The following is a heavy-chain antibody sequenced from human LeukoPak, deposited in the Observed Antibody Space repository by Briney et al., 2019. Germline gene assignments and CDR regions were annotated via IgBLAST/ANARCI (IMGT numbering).Heavy chain of an antibody. CDR3: ATGYYDSSGYH. CDR2: IWYDGSNK. V-gene: IGHV3-33*01. Sequence: PGGSLRLSCAASGFTFSSYGMHWVRQAPGKGLEWVAVIWYDGSNKYYADSVEGRFTISRDNSKNTLYLQMNSLRAEDTAVYYCATGYYDSSGYHWGQGTLVTVSS. J-gene: IGHJ4*02. CDR1: GFTFSSYG. D-gene: IGHD3-22*01.